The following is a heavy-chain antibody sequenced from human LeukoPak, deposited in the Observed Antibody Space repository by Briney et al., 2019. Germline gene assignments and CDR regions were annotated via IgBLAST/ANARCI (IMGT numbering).Heavy chain of an antibody. D-gene: IGHD3-10*01. Sequence: GASVKVSCKASGHSFTNFAMHWVRQAPGQRLEWMGWINAANGNTRYSQEFQGRVTITGGTSASTAYMELSSLRSEDTAVYYCARMTTGKFDYWGQGTLVTVSS. CDR2: INAANGNT. V-gene: IGHV1-3*01. J-gene: IGHJ4*02. CDR3: ARMTTGKFDY. CDR1: GHSFTNFA.